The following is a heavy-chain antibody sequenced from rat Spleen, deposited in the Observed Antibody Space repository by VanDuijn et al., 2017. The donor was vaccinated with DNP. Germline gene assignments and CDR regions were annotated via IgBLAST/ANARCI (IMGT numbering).Heavy chain of an antibody. D-gene: IGHD1-2*01. CDR2: ISSGENT. J-gene: IGHJ3*01. CDR3: TGGGNYIYPFIY. V-gene: IGHV2S12*01. CDR1: GFSLTSYA. Sequence: QVQLEESGPGLMQPSETLSLTCTVSGFSLTSYAVSWVRQPPGKGLEWIAAISSGENTYYNPALKSRLSFSRDPSKNQVILKMDSLQTEDTGIYFCTGGGNYIYPFIYWGQGTLVTVSS.